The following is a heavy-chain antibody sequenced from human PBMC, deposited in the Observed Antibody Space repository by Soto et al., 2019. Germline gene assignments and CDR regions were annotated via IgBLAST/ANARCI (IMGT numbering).Heavy chain of an antibody. J-gene: IGHJ5*02. D-gene: IGHD3-10*01. CDR2: ISFDGTNE. CDR1: GFTFSSYA. V-gene: IGHV3-30-3*01. Sequence: PGGSLRLSCGASGFTFSSYAMHWVRQAPGKGLEWVALISFDGTNEYYADSVRGRFTLSRDNSKNTLYLDMSSLRPADTAVYYCARSGYYGSGSYYPRNWFDPWGQGTLVTVSS. CDR3: ARSGYYGSGSYYPRNWFDP.